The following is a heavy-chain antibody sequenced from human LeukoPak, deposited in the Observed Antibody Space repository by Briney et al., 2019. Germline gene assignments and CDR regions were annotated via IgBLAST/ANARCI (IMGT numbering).Heavy chain of an antibody. J-gene: IGHJ6*03. CDR2: IYTSGST. CDR3: ARSYSGFLHHYMDV. Sequence: SETLSLTCAVYGGSFSGYYWSWIRQPAGKGLEWIGRIYTSGSTNYNPSLKSRVTMSADTSKNQFSLKLSSVTAADTAVYYCARSYSGFLHHYMDVWGKGTTVTISS. CDR1: GGSFSGYY. V-gene: IGHV4-59*10. D-gene: IGHD5-12*01.